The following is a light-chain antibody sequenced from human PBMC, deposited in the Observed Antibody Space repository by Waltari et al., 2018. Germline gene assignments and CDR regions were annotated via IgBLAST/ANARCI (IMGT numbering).Light chain of an antibody. CDR2: DVN. J-gene: IGLJ3*02. CDR3: SSYTTSSTLEL. CDR1: RSDIGGYTY. Sequence: QSALAQPASVSWSPGQSITLSCTGIRSDIGGYTYVSWYQQHPGKAPKLLIFDVNNRPSGVSNRFSASKSGNTASLTISDLQAEDEADYYCSSYTTSSTLELFGGGTRLTVL. V-gene: IGLV2-14*01.